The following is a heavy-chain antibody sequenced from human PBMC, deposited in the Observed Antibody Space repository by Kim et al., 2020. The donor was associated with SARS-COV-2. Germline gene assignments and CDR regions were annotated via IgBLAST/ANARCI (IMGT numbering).Heavy chain of an antibody. CDR1: GFTFSSYG. CDR2: IWYDGSNK. J-gene: IGHJ3*02. CDR3: ARDLYYYDSSGYADSAFDI. V-gene: IGHV3-33*01. D-gene: IGHD3-22*01. Sequence: GGSLRLSCAASGFTFSSYGMHWVRQAPGKGLEWVAVIWYDGSNKYYADSVKGRFTISRDNSKNTLYLQMNSLRAEDTAVYYCARDLYYYDSSGYADSAFDIWGQGTMVTVSS.